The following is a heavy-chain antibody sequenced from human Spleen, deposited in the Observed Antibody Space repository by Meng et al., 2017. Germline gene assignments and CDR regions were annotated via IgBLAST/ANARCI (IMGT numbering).Heavy chain of an antibody. D-gene: IGHD6-13*01. Sequence: VQLVQSGAEVKKPGASVKVSCKPSGYIFSAYWIHWVRQAPGQGLEWMGRIDPNSGVTEYAPKFQGRVTMTGDTSISTAYMELRRLRSDDTAFYYCARDENISAAGYLFGDYWGQGTLVTVSS. CDR1: GYIFSAYW. CDR2: IDPNSGVT. CDR3: ARDENISAAGYLFGDY. J-gene: IGHJ4*02. V-gene: IGHV1-2*06.